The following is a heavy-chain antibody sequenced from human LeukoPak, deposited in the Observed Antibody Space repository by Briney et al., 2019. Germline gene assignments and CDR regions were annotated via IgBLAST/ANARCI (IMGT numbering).Heavy chain of an antibody. CDR2: IKQDGSEK. Sequence: GGPLRLSCAASGFTFRSYWMSWVRQAPGKGLQWVANIKQDGSEKYYVDSVKGRFTTSRDNAKNSLYLQMSSLRAEDTGLYFCTRDGYGDSATDAFDIWGQGTMVTVSS. V-gene: IGHV3-7*01. D-gene: IGHD4-17*01. CDR1: GFTFRSYW. CDR3: TRDGYGDSATDAFDI. J-gene: IGHJ3*02.